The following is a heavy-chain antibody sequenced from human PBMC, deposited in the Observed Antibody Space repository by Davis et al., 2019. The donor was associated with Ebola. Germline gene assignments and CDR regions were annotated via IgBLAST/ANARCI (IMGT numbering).Heavy chain of an antibody. D-gene: IGHD6-19*01. CDR2: ISYDGSNK. J-gene: IGHJ4*02. V-gene: IGHV3-30-3*01. CDR1: GFTFSSYA. CDR3: ASREYSSGWYEFDY. Sequence: GESLKISCAASGFTFSSYAMHWVRQAPGKGLEWVAVISYDGSNKYYADSVKGRFTISRDNSKNTLYLQMNSLRAEDTAVYYCASREYSSGWYEFDYWGQGTLVTVSS.